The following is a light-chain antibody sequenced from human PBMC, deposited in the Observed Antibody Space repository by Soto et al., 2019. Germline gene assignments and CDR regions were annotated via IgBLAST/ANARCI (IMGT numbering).Light chain of an antibody. CDR1: QSISSW. CDR2: KAS. V-gene: IGKV1-5*03. J-gene: IGKJ1*01. CDR3: HQSHSFSPP. Sequence: DIQMTQSPSTLSASVGDRVTITCRASQSISSWLAWYQQKPGKAPKLLIYKASSLESGVPSRFSGSGSGTEFTLTISSLQPDDFATYYCHQSHSFSPPFGQGTKVEIQ.